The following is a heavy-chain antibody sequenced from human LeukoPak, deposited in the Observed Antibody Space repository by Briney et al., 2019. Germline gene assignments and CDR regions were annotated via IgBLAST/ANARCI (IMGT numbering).Heavy chain of an antibody. D-gene: IGHD3-3*01. Sequence: GRSLRLSCAASRYTFSSYWMHWVCQGPGKGLVRVSRINGDGSSTTYADSVKGRFTISRDNAKNTLYLQMNSLRAEDTAVYYCAGTYYDFWSGYGSSGYFDYWGQGTLVTVSS. CDR2: INGDGSST. V-gene: IGHV3-74*01. J-gene: IGHJ4*02. CDR1: RYTFSSYW. CDR3: AGTYYDFWSGYGSSGYFDY.